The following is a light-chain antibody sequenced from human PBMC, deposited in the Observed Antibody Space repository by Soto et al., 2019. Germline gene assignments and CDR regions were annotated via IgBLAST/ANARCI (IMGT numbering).Light chain of an antibody. CDR1: QSVSSN. Sequence: ILMTQSPATLSVSQGERATLSYKASQSVSSNSAVYQQKPGPAPRLLISGASTSATGIHARFSGSGSGTEFPLTISSLQSEDFAVYYCQQYNNSPLFGGGTKVDIK. J-gene: IGKJ4*01. CDR2: GAS. V-gene: IGKV3-15*01. CDR3: QQYNNSPL.